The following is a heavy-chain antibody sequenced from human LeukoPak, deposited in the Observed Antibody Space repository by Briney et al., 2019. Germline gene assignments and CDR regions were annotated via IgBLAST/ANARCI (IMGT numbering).Heavy chain of an antibody. Sequence: PSETLSLTCTVSGGSISSGSYYWSWIRQPAGKGLEWIGRIYTSGSTNYNPSLKSRVTISVDTSKNQFSLKLSSVTAADTAVYYCARVGTYYYDSALDYWGQGTLVTVSS. CDR2: IYTSGST. CDR1: GGSISSGSYY. V-gene: IGHV4-61*02. CDR3: ARVGTYYYDSALDY. J-gene: IGHJ4*02. D-gene: IGHD3-22*01.